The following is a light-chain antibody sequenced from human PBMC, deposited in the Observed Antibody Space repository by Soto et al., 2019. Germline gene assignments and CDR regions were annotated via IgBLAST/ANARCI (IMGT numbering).Light chain of an antibody. CDR2: GAS. Sequence: EIVMTQAPATLSVSPGERATLSCRASQSVSSNLAWYQQKPGQAPRLLIYGASTRATGIPARFSGSGSGTEFTLTISSLQSEDFAVYYCQQRGSWPQLTFGGGTKVEIK. J-gene: IGKJ4*01. CDR1: QSVSSN. CDR3: QQRGSWPQLT. V-gene: IGKV3-15*01.